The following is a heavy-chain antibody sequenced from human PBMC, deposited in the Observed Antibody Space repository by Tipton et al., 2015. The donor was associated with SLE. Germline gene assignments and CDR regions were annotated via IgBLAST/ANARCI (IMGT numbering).Heavy chain of an antibody. Sequence: TLSLTCAVYGGTSRDYFWSWIRQSPGKGLEWIGEIYPTGRTDYNPSLMSRVTISVDTSQNQFSLRLTSVTAADTAVYYCAAEYYSSSWIHPIDFWGQGMLVTVSS. V-gene: IGHV4-34*08. CDR1: GGTSRDYF. CDR3: AAEYYSSSWIHPIDF. CDR2: IYPTGRT. D-gene: IGHD6-6*01. J-gene: IGHJ4*02.